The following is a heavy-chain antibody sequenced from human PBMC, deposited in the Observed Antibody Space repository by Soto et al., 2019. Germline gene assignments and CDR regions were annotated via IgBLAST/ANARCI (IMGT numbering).Heavy chain of an antibody. CDR3: ARPAATVIFYSGMDV. J-gene: IGHJ6*02. CDR2: ISFDGSNE. CDR1: GFTFSDYA. V-gene: IGHV3-30-3*01. D-gene: IGHD4-17*01. Sequence: VQLVEFGGGVVQPGRSLRLSCAASGFTFSDYAMHWVRQAPGKGLEWVAIISFDGSNEHYADSVQGRFTISRDNSENTLYLQMNSLRADDTAVYYCARPAATVIFYSGMDVWGQGTTVTVSS.